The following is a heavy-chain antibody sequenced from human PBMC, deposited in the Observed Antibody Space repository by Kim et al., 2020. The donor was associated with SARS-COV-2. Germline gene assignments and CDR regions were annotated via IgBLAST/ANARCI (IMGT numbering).Heavy chain of an antibody. Sequence: GGSLRLSCAASGFNLSGSTVHWVRQASVKGLEWVGRIRSKANSYATAYAASVKNRFTISRDDSKNTAYLQMNSLKTEDTAVYYCTRVNPIAGGWYDAFDIWGQGTMVTVSS. D-gene: IGHD6-19*01. J-gene: IGHJ3*02. CDR2: IRSKANSYAT. CDR1: GFNLSGST. V-gene: IGHV3-73*01. CDR3: TRVNPIAGGWYDAFDI.